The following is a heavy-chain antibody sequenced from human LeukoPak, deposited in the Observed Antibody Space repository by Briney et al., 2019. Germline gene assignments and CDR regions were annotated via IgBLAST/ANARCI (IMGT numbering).Heavy chain of an antibody. CDR3: TTRVNTAMGAYFYYYGMDV. J-gene: IGHJ6*02. D-gene: IGHD5-18*01. CDR1: GFTFRNAW. CDR2: IKSKTDGWTT. V-gene: IGHV3-15*01. Sequence: GGSLRLSCAASGFTFRNAWMSWVRQAPGKGLEWVCRIKSKTDGWTTDHAAPVKGRFTISRDDSKNTLYLQMNSLKTEDTGVYYCTTRVNTAMGAYFYYYGMDVWGQGTTVTVS.